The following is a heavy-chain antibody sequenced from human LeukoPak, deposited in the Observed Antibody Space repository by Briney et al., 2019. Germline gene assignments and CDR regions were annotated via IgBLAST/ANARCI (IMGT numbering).Heavy chain of an antibody. CDR3: ARGRDYGGNFDY. Sequence: PSETLSLTCTVSGGSISSYYWSWIRQPPGKGLEGIGYIYYSGSTNYKPSLKSRVTISVDTSKNQFSLKLSSVTAADTAVYYCARGRDYGGNFDYWGQGTLVTVSS. D-gene: IGHD4-23*01. J-gene: IGHJ4*02. V-gene: IGHV4-59*12. CDR2: IYYSGST. CDR1: GGSISSYY.